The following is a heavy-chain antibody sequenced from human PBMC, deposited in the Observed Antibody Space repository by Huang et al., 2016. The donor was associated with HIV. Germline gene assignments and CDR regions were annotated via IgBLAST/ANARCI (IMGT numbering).Heavy chain of an antibody. CDR3: VRTGWDYGNAWDF. D-gene: IGHD3-16*01. J-gene: IGHJ4*02. V-gene: IGHV2-5*04. Sequence: QLTLKESGPTLVKPTQTLTLTCTFSGFSLTTTGVGVGWIRQTPGKALEWLALVYWDDDKRYSPSLKRRLSITKDASKDQVVLTMTTMGPVDTGRYYCVRTGWDYGNAWDFWGQGTLVTVSS. CDR1: GFSLTTTGVG. CDR2: VYWDDDK.